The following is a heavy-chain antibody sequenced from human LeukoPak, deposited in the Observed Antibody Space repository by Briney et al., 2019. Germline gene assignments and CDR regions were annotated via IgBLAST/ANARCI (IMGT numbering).Heavy chain of an antibody. Sequence: GGSLRLSCAASGFTFDDYAMHWVRQAPGKGLEWVSGISWNSGSIGYADSVKGRFTISRDNAKNSLYLQMNSLRAEDTALYYCAKDVAAGGYSYGYEEGYYFDYWGQGTLVNVSS. CDR1: GFTFDDYA. D-gene: IGHD5-18*01. CDR3: AKDVAAGGYSYGYEEGYYFDY. CDR2: ISWNSGSI. J-gene: IGHJ4*02. V-gene: IGHV3-9*01.